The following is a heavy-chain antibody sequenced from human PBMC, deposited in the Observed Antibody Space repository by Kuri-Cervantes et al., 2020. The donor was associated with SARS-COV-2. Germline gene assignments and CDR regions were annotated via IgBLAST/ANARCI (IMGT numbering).Heavy chain of an antibody. D-gene: IGHD3-3*01. CDR3: ASATNDFWSGFYPHYYYYYGMDV. Sequence: GGSLRLSCAASGFTFSSYGMSWVRQAPGKGLEWVSAISGSGGSTYYADSVKGRFTISRDNSKNTLYLQMNSLRAEDTAVYYCASATNDFWSGFYPHYYYYYGMDVWGQGTTVTVSS. CDR1: GFTFSSYG. V-gene: IGHV3-23*01. CDR2: ISGSGGST. J-gene: IGHJ6*02.